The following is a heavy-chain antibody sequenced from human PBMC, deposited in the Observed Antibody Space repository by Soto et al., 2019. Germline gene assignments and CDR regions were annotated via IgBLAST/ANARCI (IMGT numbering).Heavy chain of an antibody. Sequence: GGSLRLSCAASGFTFSSYWMHWVRQAPGKGLVWVSRINSDGSSTSYADSVKGRFTISRDNAKNTLYLQMNSLRAEDTAVYYCAREEEGIVVVPAAITYYYYGMDVWGQGTTVTVSS. CDR1: GFTFSSYW. J-gene: IGHJ6*02. D-gene: IGHD2-2*02. CDR3: AREEEGIVVVPAAITYYYYGMDV. CDR2: INSDGSST. V-gene: IGHV3-74*01.